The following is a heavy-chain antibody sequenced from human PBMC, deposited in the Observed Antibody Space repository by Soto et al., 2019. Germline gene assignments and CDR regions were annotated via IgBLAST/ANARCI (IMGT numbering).Heavy chain of an antibody. D-gene: IGHD5-18*01. J-gene: IGHJ4*02. CDR3: ARLYSYGSRFDY. CDR2: IYYSGST. CDR1: GGSISSSSYY. V-gene: IGHV4-39*01. Sequence: QLQLQESGPGLVKPSETLSLTCTVSGGSISSSSYYWGWIRQPPGKGLEWIGSIYYSGSTYYNPSLKSRVTISVDTSKNQFSLKLSSVTAADTAVYYCARLYSYGSRFDYWGQGTLVTVSS.